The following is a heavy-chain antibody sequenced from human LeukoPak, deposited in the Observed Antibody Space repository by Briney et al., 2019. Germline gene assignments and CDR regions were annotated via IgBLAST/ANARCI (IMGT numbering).Heavy chain of an antibody. D-gene: IGHD3-22*01. V-gene: IGHV1-18*01. Sequence: ASVKVSCKASGYTFTSYGISWVRQAPGQGLEWMGWISAYNGNTNYAQKLQGRVTMTTDTSTSTAYMELRSLRSDDTAVYYCARVGTQVLPFYYYDSSGYTTSDYWGQGTLATVSS. CDR1: GYTFTSYG. CDR2: ISAYNGNT. J-gene: IGHJ4*02. CDR3: ARVGTQVLPFYYYDSSGYTTSDY.